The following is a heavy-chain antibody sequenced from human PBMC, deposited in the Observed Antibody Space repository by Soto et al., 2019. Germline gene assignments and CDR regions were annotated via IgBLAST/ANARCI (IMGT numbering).Heavy chain of an antibody. CDR2: INHSGST. J-gene: IGHJ5*02. Sequence: QVQLQQWGAGLLKPSETLSLTCAVYGGSFSGYYWSWIRQPPGKGLEWIGEINHSGSTNYNPSLKSRVTISVDTSKTQFSLKLSSVTAAYTAVYYCARVPVQYQLLYPRSHNWFDPWGQGTLVTVSS. CDR3: ARVPVQYQLLYPRSHNWFDP. D-gene: IGHD2-2*02. CDR1: GGSFSGYY. V-gene: IGHV4-34*01.